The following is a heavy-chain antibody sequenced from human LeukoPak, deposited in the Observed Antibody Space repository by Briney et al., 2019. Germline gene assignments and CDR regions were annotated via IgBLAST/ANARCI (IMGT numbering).Heavy chain of an antibody. CDR1: GFTLSDYY. CDR3: ASPMSYGYSPRTNRFDY. CDR2: ITSSGSTI. J-gene: IGHJ4*02. Sequence: GGSLRLTCAASGFTLSDYYMTWIRQAPGKGLEWISYITSSGSTIYYADSVEGRFTISRDNSKNTLYLQMNSLRAEDTAVYYCASPMSYGYSPRTNRFDYWGQGTLVTVSS. V-gene: IGHV3-11*04. D-gene: IGHD5-18*01.